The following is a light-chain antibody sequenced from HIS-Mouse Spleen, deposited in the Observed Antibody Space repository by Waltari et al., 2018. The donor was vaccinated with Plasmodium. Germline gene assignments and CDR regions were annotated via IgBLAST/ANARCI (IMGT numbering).Light chain of an antibody. V-gene: IGKV3-15*01. CDR2: GAS. CDR3: QQYNNWPAWT. Sequence: EIVMTQSPATLSVSPGERATLYCRASQSVSSNVAWYQQKPGQAPRLLIYGASTRATGIPARFSGSGSGTEFTLTISSLQSEDFAVYYCQQYNNWPAWTFGQGTKVEIK. CDR1: QSVSSN. J-gene: IGKJ1*01.